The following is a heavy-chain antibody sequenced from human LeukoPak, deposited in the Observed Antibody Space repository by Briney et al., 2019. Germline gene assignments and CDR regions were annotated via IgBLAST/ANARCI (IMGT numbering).Heavy chain of an antibody. CDR3: ARESYDSRVYAHFDY. D-gene: IGHD3-22*01. J-gene: IGHJ4*02. CDR2: INPSGGST. V-gene: IGHV1-46*01. Sequence: ASVKVSCKASGYTFTSYYMHWVRQAPGQGLEWMGIINPSGGSTSYAQKFQGRVTMTRDTSTSTVYMELSSLRSEDTAVYYCARESYDSRVYAHFDYGGQGPLVPASS. CDR1: GYTFTSYY.